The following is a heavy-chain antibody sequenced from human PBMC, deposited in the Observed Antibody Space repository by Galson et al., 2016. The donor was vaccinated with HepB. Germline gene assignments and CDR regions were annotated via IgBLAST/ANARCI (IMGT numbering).Heavy chain of an antibody. CDR1: GFTFSTNT. Sequence: SLRLSCAASGFTFSTNTLNWVRQAPGKGLQWVSSISSSSNYIYYVDSVKGRFTISRDNAQNTLYLQMNSLRAEDTAVYYCATQYNKYYYFAMDVWGQGTTVTVSS. D-gene: IGHD1-1*01. V-gene: IGHV3-21*01. J-gene: IGHJ6*02. CDR2: ISSSSNYI. CDR3: ATQYNKYYYFAMDV.